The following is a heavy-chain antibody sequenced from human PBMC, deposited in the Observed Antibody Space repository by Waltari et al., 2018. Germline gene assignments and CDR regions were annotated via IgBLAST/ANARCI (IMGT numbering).Heavy chain of an antibody. Sequence: EEQLLESGGDLVQPGGSLRLSCAASGFSFSSFVMSWVRQAPGKGLEWGSSIRGTGADTYYADSVKGRVTISRLNSENTLYLQMSSLRVEDTAVYYCVKDNLYRCFDPWGQGTLVTVSS. CDR2: IRGTGADT. D-gene: IGHD3-16*01. J-gene: IGHJ5*02. CDR3: VKDNLYRCFDP. V-gene: IGHV3-23*01. CDR1: GFSFSSFV.